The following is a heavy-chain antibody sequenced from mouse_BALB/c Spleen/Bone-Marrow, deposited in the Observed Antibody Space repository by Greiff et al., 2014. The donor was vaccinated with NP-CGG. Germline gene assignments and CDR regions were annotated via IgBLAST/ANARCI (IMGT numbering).Heavy chain of an antibody. D-gene: IGHD2-14*01. CDR3: ARHRRYDVWFAY. CDR2: ICTGGGST. J-gene: IGHJ3*01. CDR1: GFTFSSYS. Sequence: EVQVVQSGGGLVQPGASLKLSCAASGFTFSSYSMSWVRQTPEQRLEWVGYICTGGGSTYYPDTVKGRSTMTKDNAKNTLYLQMSSLKSEDTTMYYCARHRRYDVWFAYWGQGTLVTVSA. V-gene: IGHV5-12-2*01.